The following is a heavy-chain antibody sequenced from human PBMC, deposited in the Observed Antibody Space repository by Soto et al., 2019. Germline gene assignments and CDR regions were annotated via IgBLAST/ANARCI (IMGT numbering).Heavy chain of an antibody. V-gene: IGHV4-59*08. D-gene: IGHD3-16*01. J-gene: IGHJ6*03. CDR3: ARGGDQDEKGDDHLYYYMDV. Sequence: SETLSLTCTVSGGSISTYYWNWIRQSPGKGLEWIGYISYVGSANYNPSLKSRVTISVDTSKNQFSLRLTSVTAADTAVYYCARGGDQDEKGDDHLYYYMDVWAKGTTVTVSS. CDR1: GGSISTYY. CDR2: ISYVGSA.